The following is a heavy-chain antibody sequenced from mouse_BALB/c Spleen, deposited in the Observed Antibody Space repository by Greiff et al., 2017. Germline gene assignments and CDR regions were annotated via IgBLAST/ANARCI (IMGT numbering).Heavy chain of an antibody. CDR2: IFPGDGST. V-gene: IGHV1-85*01. D-gene: IGHD1-1*01. CDR3: ARDYYGSSYKSYCDY. Sequence: VQLQQSGAELVKPGASVKLSCKASGYTFTSYDINWVRQRPEQGLEWIGWIFPGDGSTKYNEKFKGKATLTTDKSSSTAYMQLSRLTSEDSAVFFGARDYYGSSYKSYCDYWGQGTTLTVSS. J-gene: IGHJ2*01. CDR1: GYTFTSYD.